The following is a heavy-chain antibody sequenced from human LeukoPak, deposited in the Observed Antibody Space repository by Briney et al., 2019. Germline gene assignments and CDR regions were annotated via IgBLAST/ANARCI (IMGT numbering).Heavy chain of an antibody. Sequence: GGSLRLSCAASEFTFSSFEMNWVRQAPGKGLEWVSVVYSGGSTHYADSVKGRFTISRDNSKNTLYLHMNSLRAEDTAVYYCATADSGSYYSGFDYWGQGTLVTVSS. V-gene: IGHV3-66*01. CDR1: EFTFSSFE. CDR3: ATADSGSYYSGFDY. J-gene: IGHJ4*02. D-gene: IGHD1-26*01. CDR2: VYSGGST.